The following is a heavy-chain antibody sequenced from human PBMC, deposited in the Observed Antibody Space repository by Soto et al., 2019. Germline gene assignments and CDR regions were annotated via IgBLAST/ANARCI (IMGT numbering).Heavy chain of an antibody. CDR1: GGSITNYY. D-gene: IGHD1-26*01. V-gene: IGHV4-59*12. J-gene: IGHJ6*04. Sequence: QVQLQESGPGLVKPSETLSLMCTVSGGSITNYYWSWIRQSPAKGLEWIGYVSDSGSTKYNPSLKSRATISVDTSKNQFPLKLTSLTAADTAVYYCAREGVGHSAMDVWGKGTTVTVSS. CDR2: VSDSGST. CDR3: AREGVGHSAMDV.